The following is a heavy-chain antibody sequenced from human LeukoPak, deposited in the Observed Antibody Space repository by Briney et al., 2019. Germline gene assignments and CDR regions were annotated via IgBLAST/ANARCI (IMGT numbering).Heavy chain of an antibody. D-gene: IGHD3-22*01. V-gene: IGHV3-73*01. J-gene: IGHJ1*01. CDR2: IRSTANNYAT. Sequence: GGSLRLPCAASGFTFSGSAMHWVRQASGKGPEWVGRIRSTANNYATAYAASVKGRFTISRDDSKNTAYLQMNSLKTEDTAVYYCTSLPYDSGFYYYTEYFQHWGQGTLVTVSS. CDR1: GFTFSGSA. CDR3: TSLPYDSGFYYYTEYFQH.